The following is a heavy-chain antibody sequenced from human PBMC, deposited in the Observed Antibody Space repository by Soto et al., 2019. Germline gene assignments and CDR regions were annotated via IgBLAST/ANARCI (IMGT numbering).Heavy chain of an antibody. D-gene: IGHD5-12*01. Sequence: GGSLRLSCAASGFTFTTYAMSWVRQAPGKGLEWVSSISSSSSYIYYADSVKGRFTISRDNAKNSLYLQMNSLRAEDTAVYYCARDQYSGFQRSFDIWGQGTMVTVSS. CDR2: ISSSSSYI. CDR3: ARDQYSGFQRSFDI. J-gene: IGHJ3*02. V-gene: IGHV3-21*01. CDR1: GFTFTTYA.